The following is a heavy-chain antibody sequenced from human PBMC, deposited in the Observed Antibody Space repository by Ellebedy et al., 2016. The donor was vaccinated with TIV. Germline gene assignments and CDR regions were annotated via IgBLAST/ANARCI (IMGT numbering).Heavy chain of an antibody. D-gene: IGHD5-24*01. CDR3: ARPSHGLVEMATTLDY. V-gene: IGHV1-69*04. J-gene: IGHJ4*02. Sequence: SVKVSXXASGGTFSSYAISWVRQAPGQGLEWMGRIIPILGIANYAQKFQGRVTITADKSTSTAYMELSSLRSEDTAVYYCARPSHGLVEMATTLDYWGQGTLVTVSS. CDR1: GGTFSSYA. CDR2: IIPILGIA.